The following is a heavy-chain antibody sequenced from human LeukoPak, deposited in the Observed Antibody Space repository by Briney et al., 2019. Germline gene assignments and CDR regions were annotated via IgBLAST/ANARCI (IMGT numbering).Heavy chain of an antibody. J-gene: IGHJ4*02. CDR3: RDSSGYY. V-gene: IGHV4-38-2*02. CDR1: GYSISSGYY. Sequence: MPSETLSLACTVSGYSISSGYYWGWIRQPPGKGLEWIGSIYYSGSTYYNPSLKSRVTISVDTSKNQFSLKLSSVTAADTAVYYCRDSSGYYWGQGTLVTVSS. CDR2: IYYSGST. D-gene: IGHD3-22*01.